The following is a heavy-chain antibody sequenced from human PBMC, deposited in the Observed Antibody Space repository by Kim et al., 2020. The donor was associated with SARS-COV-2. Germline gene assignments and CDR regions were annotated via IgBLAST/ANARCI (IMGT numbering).Heavy chain of an antibody. CDR1: GFTVTNVG. Sequence: GGSLRLSCAASGFTVTNVGLKWVRQAPGQGLEWISVMYDDGATHYAEAVKGRFIISRDISTNTWHLQMTSLRVDDTAVYYCGVSDYGDPGSWGLGALITVS. D-gene: IGHD4-17*01. CDR2: MYDDGAT. J-gene: IGHJ4*02. CDR3: GVSDYGDPGS. V-gene: IGHV3-53*01.